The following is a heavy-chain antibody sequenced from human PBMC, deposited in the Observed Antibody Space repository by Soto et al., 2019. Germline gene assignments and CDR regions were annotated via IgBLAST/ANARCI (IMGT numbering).Heavy chain of an antibody. J-gene: IGHJ4*02. Sequence: SETLSLTCTVSGGSISSGDYYWSWIRQPPGKGLEWIGYIYYSGSTYYNPSLKSRVTISVDTSMNQFSLKLSSVTAADTAVYYCARSLVVAATVIDYWGQGTLVTVSS. CDR2: IYYSGST. CDR3: ARSLVVAATVIDY. V-gene: IGHV4-30-4*01. CDR1: GGSISSGDYY. D-gene: IGHD2-15*01.